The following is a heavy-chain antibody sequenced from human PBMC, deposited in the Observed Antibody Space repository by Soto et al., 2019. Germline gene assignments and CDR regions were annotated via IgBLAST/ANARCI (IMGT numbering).Heavy chain of an antibody. CDR1: VGSLIAYY. CDR2: INPSGTT. J-gene: IGHJ1*01. D-gene: IGHD2-2*01. V-gene: IGHV4-34*01. Sequence: PSETLSLTCAFYVGSLIAYYWSWIRQPPGKGLEWIGEINPSGTTNYNPSLKSRVTISVDTSKNQFSLKLSSVTAADTAVYHCALAPAAHILHWGQGTLVTVSS. CDR3: ALAPAAHILH.